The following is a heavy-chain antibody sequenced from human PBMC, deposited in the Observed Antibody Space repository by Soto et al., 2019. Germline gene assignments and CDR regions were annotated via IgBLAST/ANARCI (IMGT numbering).Heavy chain of an antibody. CDR3: ARGPINVSRWYYGMDV. CDR1: GGSISSGGYS. J-gene: IGHJ6*02. V-gene: IGHV4-30-2*01. CDR2: IYHSGST. Sequence: SETLSLTCAVSGGSISSGGYSWSWIRQPPGKGLEWIGYIYHSGSTYYNPSLNSRVTISVDRSKNQFSLKLSSVTAADTAVYYCARGPINVSRWYYGMDVWGQGTTVTVSS. D-gene: IGHD2-15*01.